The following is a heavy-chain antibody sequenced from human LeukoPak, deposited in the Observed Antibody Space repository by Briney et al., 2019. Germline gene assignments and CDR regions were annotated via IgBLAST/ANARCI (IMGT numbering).Heavy chain of an antibody. V-gene: IGHV3-7*05. Sequence: GGSLRLSCAASGFTFSSNWMSWARQAPGKGLEWVANIKQDGSDKYYVDSVKGRFTISRDTSKNTLFLQMNSLRAEDTAVYFCARQGFWGQGTLVTVPS. J-gene: IGHJ4*02. CDR3: ARQGF. CDR2: IKQDGSDK. CDR1: GFTFSSNW.